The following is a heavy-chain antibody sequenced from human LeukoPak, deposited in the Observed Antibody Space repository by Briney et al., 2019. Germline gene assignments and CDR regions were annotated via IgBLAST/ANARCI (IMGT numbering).Heavy chain of an antibody. Sequence: GASVKVSCKASGYTFTSYDINWVRQATGQGLEWMGWMNPNSGNTGYVQRFQGRVTITRDTSIKTAYMELSSLRFDDTAVYYCARGASRSFDYWGQGTLVTVSS. CDR2: MNPNSGNT. V-gene: IGHV1-8*03. J-gene: IGHJ4*02. CDR3: ARGASRSFDY. CDR1: GYTFTSYD.